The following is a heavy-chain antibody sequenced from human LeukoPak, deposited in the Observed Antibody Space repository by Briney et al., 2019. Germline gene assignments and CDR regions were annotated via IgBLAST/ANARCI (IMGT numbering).Heavy chain of an antibody. Sequence: SQTLSLTCAISGDSASSNSAAWNWIRHPPSRGLEWLERTYYRSKWYNDYAVSVKSRITINPDTSKNQFSLQLNSVTPEDTAVYYCAGWGDYGMDVWGQGTTVTVSS. J-gene: IGHJ6*02. CDR1: GDSASSNSAA. CDR2: TYYRSKWYN. CDR3: AGWGDYGMDV. D-gene: IGHD3-16*01. V-gene: IGHV6-1*01.